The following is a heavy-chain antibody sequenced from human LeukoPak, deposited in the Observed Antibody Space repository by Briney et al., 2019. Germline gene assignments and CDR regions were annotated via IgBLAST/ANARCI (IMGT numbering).Heavy chain of an antibody. J-gene: IGHJ6*04. Sequence: GSLRLSCAASGFTFSSYGMHWVRQAPGKGLEWVAVIWYDGSNKYYADSVKGRFTISRDNSKSTLYLQMNSLGAEDTAVYYCARHIVVVPAATSGMDVWGKGTTVTVSS. CDR3: ARHIVVVPAATSGMDV. D-gene: IGHD2-2*01. V-gene: IGHV3-33*01. CDR2: IWYDGSNK. CDR1: GFTFSSYG.